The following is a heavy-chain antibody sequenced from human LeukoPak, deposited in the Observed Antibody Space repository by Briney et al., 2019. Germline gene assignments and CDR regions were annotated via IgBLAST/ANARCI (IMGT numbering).Heavy chain of an antibody. J-gene: IGHJ3*02. CDR2: IKSKTDGGTT. D-gene: IGHD6-19*01. CDR3: TTGIAVAENDAFDI. V-gene: IGHV3-15*01. CDR1: GFTFSNAW. Sequence: PGGSLRLSCAASGFTFSNAWMSWVRQAPGKGLEWVGRIKSKTDGGTTDYAAPVKGRFTISRDDSKNTLYLQMNSLKTEDTAVYYCTTGIAVAENDAFDIWGQGTMVTVSS.